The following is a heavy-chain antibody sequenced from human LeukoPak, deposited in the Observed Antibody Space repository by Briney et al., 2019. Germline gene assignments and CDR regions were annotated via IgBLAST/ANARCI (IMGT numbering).Heavy chain of an antibody. J-gene: IGHJ4*02. CDR1: GFTFSSYA. CDR3: ARDALERGYFDY. Sequence: GGSLRLSCAASGFTFSSYAMHWVRQAPGEGLEWVAVISYDGSNKYYADSVKGRFTISRDNSKNTLYLQMNSLRAEDTAVYYCARDALERGYFDYWGQGTLVTVSS. V-gene: IGHV3-30-3*01. D-gene: IGHD3-16*01. CDR2: ISYDGSNK.